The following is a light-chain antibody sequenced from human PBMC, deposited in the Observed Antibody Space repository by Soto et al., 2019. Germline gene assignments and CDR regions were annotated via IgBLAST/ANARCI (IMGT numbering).Light chain of an antibody. CDR2: GAS. Sequence: IVVTQSPGTLSLSTGERATLSCRARQSVSSSYLAWYQQKPGQTPRLLIYGASSRAIGIPDRFSGSGSGRDFTLTISRLEPEEFAVYYCQQNSSSPRRTCRQGTNVEIQ. V-gene: IGKV3-20*01. J-gene: IGKJ1*01. CDR1: QSVSSSY. CDR3: QQNSSSPRRT.